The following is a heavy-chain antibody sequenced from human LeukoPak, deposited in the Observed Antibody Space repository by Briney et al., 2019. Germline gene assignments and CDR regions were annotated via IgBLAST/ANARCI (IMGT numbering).Heavy chain of an antibody. CDR1: GFTFSSYA. CDR3: ATYSMVTKRLYPDY. J-gene: IGHJ4*02. D-gene: IGHD4/OR15-4a*01. V-gene: IGHV3-23*01. Sequence: GGSLRLSCAASGFTFSSYAMSWVRQAPGKGLEWVSAISGSGGSTYYADSVKGRFTISRDNSKNTLYLQMNSLRAEDTAVYYCATYSMVTKRLYPDYWGQGTLVTVSS. CDR2: ISGSGGST.